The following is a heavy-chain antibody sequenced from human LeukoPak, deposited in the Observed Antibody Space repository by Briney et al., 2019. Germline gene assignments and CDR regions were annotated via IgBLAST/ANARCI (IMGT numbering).Heavy chain of an antibody. CDR1: AYTFTNYG. CDR2: ISAHNGNT. CDR3: ARDGYFDH. V-gene: IGHV1-18*01. J-gene: IGHJ4*02. Sequence: ASVKVSCKASAYTFTNYGIAWVRQAPGQGLEWMGWISAHNGNTNYAQKLQGRVTMITDTATSTAYMELRSLASDDTAVYYCARDGYFDHWGQGTLVTVSS.